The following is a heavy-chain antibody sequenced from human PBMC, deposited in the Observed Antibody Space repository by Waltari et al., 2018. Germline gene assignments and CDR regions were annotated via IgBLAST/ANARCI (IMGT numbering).Heavy chain of an antibody. Sequence: QVQVVQSGAAVEKPGASVTVSCTTSISALSWVRQAPGQGLEWMGWISVHSGATNYAQNFRDRVIMTADTSTRTAYLEVRNLRSDDTAVYYCARDSNHWDPRYMDVWGKGTTVTVSS. J-gene: IGHJ6*03. CDR2: ISVHSGAT. CDR1: ISA. V-gene: IGHV1-18*01. CDR3: ARDSNHWDPRYMDV. D-gene: IGHD1-26*01.